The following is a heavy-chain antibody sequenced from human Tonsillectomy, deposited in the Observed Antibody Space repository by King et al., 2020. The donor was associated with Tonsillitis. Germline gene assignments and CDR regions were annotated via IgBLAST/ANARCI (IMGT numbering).Heavy chain of an antibody. CDR2: INPNSGGK. CDR3: ARGRAAAGHY. Sequence: VQLVQSGAEVKKPGASVKVSCKASGYTFTGYYMHWVRQAPGQGLEWMGWINPNSGGKNYAKKFKGRVTMTRDTSISTAYLVLSRLRSDDTAVYYCARGRAAAGHYWGQGTLVTVSS. CDR1: GYTFTGYY. D-gene: IGHD6-13*01. V-gene: IGHV1-2*02. J-gene: IGHJ4*02.